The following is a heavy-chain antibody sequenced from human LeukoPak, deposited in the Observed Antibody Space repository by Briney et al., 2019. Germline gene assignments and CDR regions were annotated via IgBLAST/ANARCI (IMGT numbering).Heavy chain of an antibody. CDR1: GFTFSSYA. CDR3: ATNYYGSGSYYSLYYYYGMDV. CDR2: ISYDGSNK. Sequence: GSLRLYCAASGFTFSSYAMHWVRQAPGKGLEWVAVISYDGSNKYYADSVKGRFTISRDNSKNTLYLQMNSLRAEDTAVYYCATNYYGSGSYYSLYYYYGMDVWGKGTTVTVSS. D-gene: IGHD3-10*01. J-gene: IGHJ6*04. V-gene: IGHV3-30*04.